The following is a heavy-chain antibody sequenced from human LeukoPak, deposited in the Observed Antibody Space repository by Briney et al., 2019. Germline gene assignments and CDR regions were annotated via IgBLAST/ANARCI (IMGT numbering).Heavy chain of an antibody. CDR1: GFPFSSYG. J-gene: IGHJ4*02. V-gene: IGHV3-21*01. Sequence: GGSLRLSCAASGFPFSSYGMNWVRQAPGKGLEWVSSISSSSSYIYHADSVKGRFTISRDNAKNSLYLQMNSLRAEDTAVYYCARDLPLGYYGSGTNDYWGQGTLVTVSS. CDR3: ARDLPLGYYGSGTNDY. D-gene: IGHD3-10*01. CDR2: ISSSSSYI.